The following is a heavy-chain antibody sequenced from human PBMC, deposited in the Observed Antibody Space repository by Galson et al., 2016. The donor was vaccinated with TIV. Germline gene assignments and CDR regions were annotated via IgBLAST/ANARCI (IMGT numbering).Heavy chain of an antibody. CDR2: IYKRDSYNSGST. Sequence: TLSLTCNVSGGSISSGGNYWSWIRQHPGKGLEWIGYIYKRDSYNSGSTYYNPSLKSRITISLDTSKNQFFLKLSSVTAAATAVYYCARAGVTIFGLLRSNWFDSWGQGTLVTVSS. CDR1: GGSISSGGNY. D-gene: IGHD3-3*01. V-gene: IGHV4-31*03. J-gene: IGHJ5*01. CDR3: ARAGVTIFGLLRSNWFDS.